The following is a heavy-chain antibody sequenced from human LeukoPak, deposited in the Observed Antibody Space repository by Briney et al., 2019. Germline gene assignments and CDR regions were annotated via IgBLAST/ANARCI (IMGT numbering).Heavy chain of an antibody. D-gene: IGHD4-11*01. Sequence: ASETLSLTCTVSGYSISSGYYWGWIRQPPGKGLEWIGSIYHSGSTYYNPSLKSRVTISVDRSKNQFSLKLSSVTAADTAVYYCARGNFRAFDIWGQGTMVTVSS. J-gene: IGHJ3*02. CDR2: IYHSGST. CDR3: ARGNFRAFDI. CDR1: GYSISSGYY. V-gene: IGHV4-38-2*02.